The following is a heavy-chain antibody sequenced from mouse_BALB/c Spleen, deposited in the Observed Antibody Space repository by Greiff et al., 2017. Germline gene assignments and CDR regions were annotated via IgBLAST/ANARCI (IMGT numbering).Heavy chain of an antibody. CDR2: ISSGGST. Sequence: DVMLVESGGGLVKPGGSLKLSCAASGFTFSSYAMSWVRQTPEKRLEWVASISSGGSTYYPDSVKGRFTISRDNARNILYLQMSSLRSEDTAMYYCARGGGYYYGSSYVDGYFDVWGAGTTVTVSS. D-gene: IGHD1-1*01. CDR1: GFTFSSYA. V-gene: IGHV5-6-5*01. CDR3: ARGGGYYYGSSYVDGYFDV. J-gene: IGHJ1*01.